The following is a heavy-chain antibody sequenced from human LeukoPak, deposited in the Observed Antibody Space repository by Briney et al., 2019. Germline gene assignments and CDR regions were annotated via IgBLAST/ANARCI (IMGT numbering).Heavy chain of an antibody. D-gene: IGHD3-3*01. CDR2: INPNSGGT. CDR1: GYTLTELS. J-gene: IGHJ6*03. CDR3: ARDLPHYDFWSGYYTDYYYYMDV. Sequence: ASVKVSCKVSGYTLTELSMHWVRQAPGQGLEWMGWINPNSGGTNYAQKFQGRVTMTRDTSISTAYMELSRLRSDDTAVYYCARDLPHYDFWSGYYTDYYYYMDVWGKGTTVTVSS. V-gene: IGHV1-2*02.